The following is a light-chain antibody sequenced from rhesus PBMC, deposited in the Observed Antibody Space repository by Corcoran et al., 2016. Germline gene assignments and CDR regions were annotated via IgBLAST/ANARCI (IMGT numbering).Light chain of an antibody. CDR2: AAS. J-gene: IGKJ2*01. V-gene: IGKV1-25*02. CDR1: QGINSY. Sequence: DIQMTQSPSSLPVSVGDRVTITCGASQGINSYLVWYQQKQGKAPRLLIYAASTLESGVPSRFSGSVSGTDFTLTISSLQPEDFASYSFQRPSRYPCGFGQGAKVGIK. CDR3: QRPSRYPCG.